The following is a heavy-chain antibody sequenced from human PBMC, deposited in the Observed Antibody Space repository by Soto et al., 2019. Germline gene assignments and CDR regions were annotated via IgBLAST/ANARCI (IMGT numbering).Heavy chain of an antibody. CDR3: AKDMIWGGMTTLHHFAS. V-gene: IGHV3-9*01. J-gene: IGHJ4*02. CDR1: GFTVDDYA. D-gene: IGHD4-17*01. Sequence: GGSLRLSCAASGFTVDDYAMHWGRQAPGKGLEWVSGISWNSETIDYADSVKGRFTISRDNAKSSLFLQMNSLRPDDTALYYCAKDMIWGGMTTLHHFASWGQGTLVTVSS. CDR2: ISWNSETI.